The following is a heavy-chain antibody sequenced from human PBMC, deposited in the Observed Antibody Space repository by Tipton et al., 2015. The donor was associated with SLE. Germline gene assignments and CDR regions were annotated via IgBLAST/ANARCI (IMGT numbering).Heavy chain of an antibody. CDR2: IYSGGST. Sequence: SLRLSCAASGFTVSSNYMGWVRQAPGKGLEWVSVIYSGGSTYYADSVKGRFTISRDNSKNTLYLQMNSLRAEDTAVYYCARASYSGSDGYWGQGTLVTVSS. D-gene: IGHD1-26*01. CDR3: ARASYSGSDGY. V-gene: IGHV3-53*05. J-gene: IGHJ4*02. CDR1: GFTVSSNY.